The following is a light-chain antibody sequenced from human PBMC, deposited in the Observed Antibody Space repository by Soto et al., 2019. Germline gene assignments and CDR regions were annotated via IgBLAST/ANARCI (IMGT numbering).Light chain of an antibody. Sequence: QAVVTQEPSLTVSPGGTVTLTCASSTGAVTSGYYPSWFQQKPGQAPRALILSTRNKHNWTPARFSGALLGGKAALTLSGVQPEDEAEYYRLLYGGGARVFSGGTKVTVL. CDR1: TGAVTSGYY. CDR3: LLYGGGARV. V-gene: IGLV7-43*01. CDR2: STR. J-gene: IGLJ2*01.